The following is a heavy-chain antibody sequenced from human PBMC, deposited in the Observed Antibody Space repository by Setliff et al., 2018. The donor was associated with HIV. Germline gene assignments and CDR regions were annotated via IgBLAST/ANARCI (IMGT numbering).Heavy chain of an antibody. V-gene: IGHV4-28*03. Sequence: SETLSLTCGVSGYSISGDYCWGWIRQSPGKGLEWLGYIYYSGSTTYNPSLKSRVTMSIDTSKNQFSLKLRSVTAADTAVYYCARDPPGYGDSNDYWGQGTLVTVSS. CDR3: ARDPPGYGDSNDY. D-gene: IGHD4-17*01. CDR2: IYYSGST. J-gene: IGHJ4*02. CDR1: GYSISGDYC.